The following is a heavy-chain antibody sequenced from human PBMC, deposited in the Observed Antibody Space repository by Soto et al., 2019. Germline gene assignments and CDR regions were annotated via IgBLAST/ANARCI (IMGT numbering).Heavy chain of an antibody. D-gene: IGHD6-13*01. CDR1: VGSIRSGDYY. CDR3: AREIMAADHFDY. CDR2: VHYSGNT. Sequence: QIQLHESGPGLVKPSQTLSLTCTVSVGSIRSGDYYWSWIRQTPERGLEWCGYVHYSGNTFYNPSLKRRATISLDTSRNQFSLNLSSVAAADSAVYYCAREIMAADHFDYWGQGALVTVSS. J-gene: IGHJ4*02. V-gene: IGHV4-30-4*01.